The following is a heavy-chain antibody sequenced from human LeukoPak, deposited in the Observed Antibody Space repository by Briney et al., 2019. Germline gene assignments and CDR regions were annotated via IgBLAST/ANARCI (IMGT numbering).Heavy chain of an antibody. CDR2: ISYDGSNK. V-gene: IGHV3-30-3*01. CDR1: GFTFSSYA. CDR3: ARGNVDTAMGTFDY. D-gene: IGHD5-18*01. Sequence: GGSLRLSCAASGFTFSSYAMHWVRQAPGKGLEWVAVISYDGSNKYYADSVKGRFTISRDNSKNTLYLQMNSLRAEDTAVYYCARGNVDTAMGTFDYWGQGTLVTVSS. J-gene: IGHJ4*02.